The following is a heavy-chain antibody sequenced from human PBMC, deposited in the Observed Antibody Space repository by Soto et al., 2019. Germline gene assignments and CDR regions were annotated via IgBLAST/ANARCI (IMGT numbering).Heavy chain of an antibody. CDR2: ISWNSGSI. Sequence: GGSLRLSCAASGFTFDDYAMHWVRQAPGKGLEWVSGISWNSGSIGYADSVKGRFTISRDNAKNSLYLQMNSLRAEDTALYYCATYSSGWSPGAFDIWGQGTMVTVSS. J-gene: IGHJ3*02. CDR1: GFTFDDYA. CDR3: ATYSSGWSPGAFDI. D-gene: IGHD6-19*01. V-gene: IGHV3-9*01.